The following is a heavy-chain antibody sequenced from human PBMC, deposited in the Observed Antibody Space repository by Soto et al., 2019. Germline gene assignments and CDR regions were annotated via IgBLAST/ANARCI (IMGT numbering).Heavy chain of an antibody. CDR1: GGSFSGYY. CDR3: ARETLPLYSSGWYNY. V-gene: IGHV4-34*01. Sequence: QVQLQQWGAGLLKPSETLSLTCAVYGGSFSGYYWSWIRQPPGKGLEWIGEINHSGRTNYNPSLKSRVTISVDTSKNQFSLKLSSVTAADTAVYYCARETLPLYSSGWYNYWGQGTLVTVSS. CDR2: INHSGRT. J-gene: IGHJ4*02. D-gene: IGHD6-19*01.